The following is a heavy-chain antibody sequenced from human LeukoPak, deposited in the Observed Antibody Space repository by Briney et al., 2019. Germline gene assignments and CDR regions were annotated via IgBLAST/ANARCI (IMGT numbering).Heavy chain of an antibody. J-gene: IGHJ4*02. CDR1: GFTFSSYE. D-gene: IGHD6-13*01. CDR2: ISSSGSTI. CDR3: ARVGYSSSWYLDL. Sequence: GGSLRLSCAASGFTFSSYEMNWVRQAPGKGLEWVSYISSSGSTIYYADSVKGRFTISRDNAKNSQYLQMNSLRAEDTAVYYCARVGYSSSWYLDLWGQGTLVTVSS. V-gene: IGHV3-48*03.